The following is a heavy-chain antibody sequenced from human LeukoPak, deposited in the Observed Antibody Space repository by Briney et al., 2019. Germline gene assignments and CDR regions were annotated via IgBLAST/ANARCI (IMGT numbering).Heavy chain of an antibody. Sequence: SETLSLTCTVSGYSISSGYYWGWIRQPPGKGLEWIGSIYHSGSTYYNPSLKSRVTISVDRSKNQFSLKLSSVTAADTAVYYCARDTNYYDSSGYYHGGVYGMDVWGQGTTVTVSS. CDR1: GYSISSGYY. D-gene: IGHD3-22*01. CDR2: IYHSGST. V-gene: IGHV4-38-2*02. CDR3: ARDTNYYDSSGYYHGGVYGMDV. J-gene: IGHJ6*02.